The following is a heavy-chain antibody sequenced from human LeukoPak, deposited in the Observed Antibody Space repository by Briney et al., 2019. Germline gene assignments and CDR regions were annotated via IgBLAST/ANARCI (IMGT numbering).Heavy chain of an antibody. CDR3: ELATPLNGMDV. Sequence: PGRSLRLSCAASGFTFSSYGMHWVRQAPGKGLEWVSSISRSSTYIHYADSVKGRFTISRDNAKNSMYLQMNSLRAEDTAVYYCELATPLNGMDVWGQGTTVTVSS. V-gene: IGHV3-21*01. J-gene: IGHJ6*02. D-gene: IGHD3-10*01. CDR1: GFTFSSYG. CDR2: ISRSSTYI.